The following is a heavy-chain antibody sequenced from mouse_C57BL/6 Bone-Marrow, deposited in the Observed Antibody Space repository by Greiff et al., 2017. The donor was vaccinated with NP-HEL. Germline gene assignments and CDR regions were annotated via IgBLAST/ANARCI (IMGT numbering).Heavy chain of an antibody. V-gene: IGHV7-3*01. CDR1: GFTFTDYY. CDR3: ARYDSNPFAY. J-gene: IGHJ3*01. D-gene: IGHD2-5*01. CDR2: IRNKANGYTT. Sequence: EVQLVESGGGLVQPGGSLSLSCAASGFTFTDYYMSWVRQPPGKALEWLGFIRNKANGYTTEYSASVKGRFTISRDNSQSILYLQMNALRAEDSATYYCARYDSNPFAYWGQGTLVTVSA.